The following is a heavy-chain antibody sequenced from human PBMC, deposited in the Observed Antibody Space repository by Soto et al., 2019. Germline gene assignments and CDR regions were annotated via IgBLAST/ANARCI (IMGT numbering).Heavy chain of an antibody. J-gene: IGHJ4*02. CDR3: ARDPSTGFADY. V-gene: IGHV3-23*01. Sequence: EVQLLQSGGELVQPRGSLRLSCAASGFTFSSYAMNWVRQAPGKGLEWVSTISSSGGSTYYADSVKGRFTVSRDNSKNTLYLKVNSLRAEDTAVYYCARDPSTGFADYWGQGNLVTVSS. CDR2: ISSSGGST. D-gene: IGHD3-9*01. CDR1: GFTFSSYA.